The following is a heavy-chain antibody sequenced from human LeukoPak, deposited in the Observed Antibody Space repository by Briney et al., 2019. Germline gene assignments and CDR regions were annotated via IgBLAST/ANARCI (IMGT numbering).Heavy chain of an antibody. CDR1: GGSITGDLYY. D-gene: IGHD6-19*01. CDR3: ARGSGWNAFDP. CDR2: IYTNGWT. V-gene: IGHV4-61*02. J-gene: IGHJ5*02. Sequence: SATLSLTCTVSGGSITGDLYYWTWIRQPAGKGLEWIGRIYTNGWTDYNPSLRGRVTMSVDTSKNQLSLKLTSVIAADTAFYYCARGSGWNAFDPWGQGTLITVSP.